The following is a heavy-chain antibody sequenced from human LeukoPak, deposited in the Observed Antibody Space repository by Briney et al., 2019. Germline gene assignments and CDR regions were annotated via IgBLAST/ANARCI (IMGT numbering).Heavy chain of an antibody. D-gene: IGHD6-6*01. Sequence: GGSLRLSCAASGFTFSSHWMSWVRQAPRKGLEWVAKIKQDGSEKYYVDSVKGRFTISRDNAKNSLYLQMNSLRPEDTAVYYCAKAPAAARPYYFDYWGQGTLVTVSS. V-gene: IGHV3-7*01. CDR3: AKAPAAARPYYFDY. J-gene: IGHJ4*02. CDR1: GFTFSSHW. CDR2: IKQDGSEK.